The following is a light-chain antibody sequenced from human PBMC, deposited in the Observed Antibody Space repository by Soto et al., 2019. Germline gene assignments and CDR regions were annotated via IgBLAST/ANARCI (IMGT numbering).Light chain of an antibody. Sequence: QSALTQPPSASGSPGQSVTISCTGTSSDVGGYNYVSWYQQHPGKTPKIMIYEVTKRPSGVPDRFSGSKSGNTDSLTVSGLQAEDEADYYCSSYSGSTVVFGGGTKLTV. CDR2: EVT. CDR1: SSDVGGYNY. CDR3: SSYSGSTVV. V-gene: IGLV2-8*01. J-gene: IGLJ2*01.